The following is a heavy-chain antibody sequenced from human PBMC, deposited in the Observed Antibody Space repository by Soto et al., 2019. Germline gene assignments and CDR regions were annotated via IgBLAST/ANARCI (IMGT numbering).Heavy chain of an antibody. Sequence: ASVKVSCKASGYTFTGYYVHWVRQAPGQGLEWRGWINPNSGDTYLAQRFQGRVTMNRDTSIGTAYMELRGLTSDDTAEYYCAKGGAIVAAGTRVYLYNAMDVWGQGTTVTVAS. CDR2: INPNSGDT. V-gene: IGHV1-2*02. CDR3: AKGGAIVAAGTRVYLYNAMDV. J-gene: IGHJ6*02. CDR1: GYTFTGYY. D-gene: IGHD1-26*01.